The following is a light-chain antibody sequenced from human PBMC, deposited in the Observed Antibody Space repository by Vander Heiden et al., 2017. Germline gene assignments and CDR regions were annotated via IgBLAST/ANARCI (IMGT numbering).Light chain of an antibody. CDR1: RLGDKY. V-gene: IGLV3-1*01. J-gene: IGLJ3*02. CDR2: QDN. CDR3: QAWDNNIMM. Sequence: SYELTQPTSVSVSPGQTASITCSGDRLGDKYACWYQQKPGQSPVLVIYQDNKRPSGIPERFSGSPSANTATLTISRTQPMDEADYYCQAWDNNIMMFGGGTKLTVL.